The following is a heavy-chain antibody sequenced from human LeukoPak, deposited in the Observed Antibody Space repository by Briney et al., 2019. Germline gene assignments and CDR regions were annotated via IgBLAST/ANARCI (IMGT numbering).Heavy chain of an antibody. CDR3: ARLDIVVVPAYRGYFDY. J-gene: IGHJ4*02. CDR1: GYTFTGYY. Sequence: ASVKVSCKASGYTFTGYYMHWVRQAPGQGLEWMGWIHPNSGGTNYAQKFQGRVTMTRDTSISTAYMELSRLRSDDTAVYYCARLDIVVVPAYRGYFDYWGQGTLVTVSS. D-gene: IGHD2-2*03. CDR2: IHPNSGGT. V-gene: IGHV1-2*02.